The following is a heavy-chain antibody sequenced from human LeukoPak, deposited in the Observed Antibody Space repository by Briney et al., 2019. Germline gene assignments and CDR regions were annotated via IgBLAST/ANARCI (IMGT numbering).Heavy chain of an antibody. J-gene: IGHJ4*02. CDR2: IDPNSGGT. Sequence: ASMKVSCKASGYTFTDYYMHWLRQAPGQGPEWMGFIDPNSGGTQYAQKFQGRVTLSRDTSISTANMELSRLTSDDTAMYYCARGPATGAFDYWGQGALVTVST. V-gene: IGHV1-2*02. CDR1: GYTFTDYY. D-gene: IGHD1-26*01. CDR3: ARGPATGAFDY.